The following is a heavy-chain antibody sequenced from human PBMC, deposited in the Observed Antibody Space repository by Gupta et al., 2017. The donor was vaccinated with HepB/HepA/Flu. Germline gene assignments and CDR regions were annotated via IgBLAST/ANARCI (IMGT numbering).Heavy chain of an antibody. CDR1: GFTFSSYE. V-gene: IGHV3-48*03. Sequence: EVQLVESGGGLVQPGGSLRLSCAASGFTFSSYEMNWVRQAPGKGLEWVTYISTSGSTIYYADSVKGRFTISRDNAKSSLYLQMNSLRAEDTAVYYCARRYCSSSSCLFDYWGQGALVTVSS. J-gene: IGHJ4*02. D-gene: IGHD2-2*01. CDR2: ISTSGSTI. CDR3: ARRYCSSSSCLFDY.